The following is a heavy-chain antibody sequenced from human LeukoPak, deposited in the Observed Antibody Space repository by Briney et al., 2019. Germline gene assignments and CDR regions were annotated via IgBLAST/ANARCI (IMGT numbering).Heavy chain of an antibody. CDR2: ISAYNGNT. CDR1: GYTFTSYA. Sequence: GASVKVSCKASGYTFTSYAITWVRQAPGQGLEWMGWISAYNGNTNYAQNLQGRVTMTTDTSTSTAYMELRSLRSDDTAVYCCARDGLSSSWYLGFDYWGQGTLVTVSS. V-gene: IGHV1-18*01. J-gene: IGHJ4*02. D-gene: IGHD6-13*01. CDR3: ARDGLSSSWYLGFDY.